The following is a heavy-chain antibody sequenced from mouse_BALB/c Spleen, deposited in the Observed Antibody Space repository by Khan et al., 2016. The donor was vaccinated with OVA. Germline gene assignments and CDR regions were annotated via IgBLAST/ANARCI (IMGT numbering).Heavy chain of an antibody. CDR1: GYSITSDYA. V-gene: IGHV3-2*02. Sequence: EVKLLESGPGLVKPSQSLSLTCTVTGYSITSDYAWNWIRQFPGNKLEWMGYINYSGGTSYLPSLKSRISITRDTSKNQFFLQLNSVTTEDSATXYCARWFAYWGQGTLVTVS. CDR2: INYSGGT. CDR3: ARWFAY. J-gene: IGHJ3*01.